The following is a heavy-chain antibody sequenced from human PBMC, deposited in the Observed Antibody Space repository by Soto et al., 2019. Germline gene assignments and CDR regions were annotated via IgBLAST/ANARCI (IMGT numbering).Heavy chain of an antibody. D-gene: IGHD3-3*01. CDR2: IYYSGST. Sequence: SETLSLTCTVSGGSVSPDYWDWIRQPPGKGLEWIGYIYYSGSTYYNPSLKSRVTISVDTSKNQFSLKLSSVTAADTAVYYCARAWPTDYDFWSDYLSNWFDPWGQGTLVTVSS. CDR3: ARAWPTDYDFWSDYLSNWFDP. J-gene: IGHJ5*02. V-gene: IGHV4-59*02. CDR1: GGSVSPDY.